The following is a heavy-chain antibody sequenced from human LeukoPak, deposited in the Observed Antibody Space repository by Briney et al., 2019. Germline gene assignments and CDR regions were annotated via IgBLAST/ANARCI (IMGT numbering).Heavy chain of an antibody. CDR2: ISDSGST. V-gene: IGHV4-59*12. CDR1: GGSISTYQ. CDR3: ARAKEEYQQSL. D-gene: IGHD2-2*01. J-gene: IGHJ4*02. Sequence: NPSETLSLTCTVSGGSISTYQWSWIRQPPGKGLEWIGYISDSGSTNYNPSLKSRVTISVDTSKNQFSLKLSSVTAADTAVYYCARAKEEYQQSLWGQGTLVTVSS.